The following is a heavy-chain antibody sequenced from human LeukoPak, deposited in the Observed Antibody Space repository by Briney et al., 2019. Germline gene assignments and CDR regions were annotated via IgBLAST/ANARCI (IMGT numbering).Heavy chain of an antibody. V-gene: IGHV3-23*01. CDR3: AKDRGVSYYYYYMDV. CDR1: GFTFSNYA. J-gene: IGHJ6*03. D-gene: IGHD3-10*01. Sequence: PGGSLRLSCAASGFTFSNYAMSWVRQAPGKGLEWVSSISGSRGTTYYADSVKGRFTISRDNSENTLYLQMNSLRAEDTAVYYCAKDRGVSYYYYYMDVWGKGTTVTVSS. CDR2: ISGSRGTT.